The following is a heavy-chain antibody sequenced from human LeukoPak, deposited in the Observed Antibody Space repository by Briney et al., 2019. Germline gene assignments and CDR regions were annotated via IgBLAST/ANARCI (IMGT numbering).Heavy chain of an antibody. CDR1: GFTFSSYA. Sequence: GGSLRLSCAASGFTFSSYAMSWVRQAPGKGLEWVSSISGSGGNTYYADYVKGRFTISRDNSKNTLYLQMNSLRAEDTAVYYCAKFISNGFDIWGQGTMVTVSS. V-gene: IGHV3-23*01. CDR3: AKFISNGFDI. D-gene: IGHD3-10*01. J-gene: IGHJ3*02. CDR2: ISGSGGNT.